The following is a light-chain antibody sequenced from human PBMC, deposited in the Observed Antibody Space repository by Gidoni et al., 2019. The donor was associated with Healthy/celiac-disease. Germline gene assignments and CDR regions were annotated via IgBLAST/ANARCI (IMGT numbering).Light chain of an antibody. Sequence: IQMTQSPSPLSASVGDRVTITCRASQSISSWLAWYQQKPGKAPKLLIYKASSLESGVTSRFSGSGSGTEFTLTISSLQPDDFATYYCQQYNSYLWTFGQGTKVEIK. CDR2: KAS. CDR3: QQYNSYLWT. V-gene: IGKV1-5*03. J-gene: IGKJ1*01. CDR1: QSISSW.